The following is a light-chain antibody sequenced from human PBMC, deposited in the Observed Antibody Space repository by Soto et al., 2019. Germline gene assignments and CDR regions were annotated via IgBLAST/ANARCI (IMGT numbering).Light chain of an antibody. Sequence: QSALTQPASVSGSPGQSITISSTGNSSDVGTYNSVSWYQQHPGKAPKLMIYEVNNRPSGVSNRFSGSKSGKTASLTISGLQAEDEADYYCSSYTKSNTVLFGGGTKLTVL. J-gene: IGLJ2*01. CDR1: SSDVGTYNS. CDR2: EVN. CDR3: SSYTKSNTVL. V-gene: IGLV2-14*03.